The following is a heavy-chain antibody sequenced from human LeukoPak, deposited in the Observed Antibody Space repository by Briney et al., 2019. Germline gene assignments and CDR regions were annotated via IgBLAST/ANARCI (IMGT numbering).Heavy chain of an antibody. CDR3: AKDRYSSSWSDY. CDR1: GFTFSSYS. V-gene: IGHV3-21*04. J-gene: IGHJ4*02. Sequence: RAGGSLRLSCAASGFTFSSYSMNWVRQAPGKGLEWVSSISSSSSYIYYADSVKGRFTISRDNSKNTLYLQMNSLRAEDTAVYYCAKDRYSSSWSDYWGQGTLVTVSS. CDR2: ISSSSSYI. D-gene: IGHD6-13*01.